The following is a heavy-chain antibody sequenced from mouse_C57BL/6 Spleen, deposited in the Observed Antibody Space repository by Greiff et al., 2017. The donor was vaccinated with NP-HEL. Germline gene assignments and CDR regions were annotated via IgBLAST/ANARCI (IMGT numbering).Heavy chain of an antibody. V-gene: IGHV1-59*01. CDR1: GYTFTSYW. D-gene: IGHD1-1*01. Sequence: QVQLQQSGAELVRPGTSVKLSCKASGYTFTSYWMHWVKQRPGQGLEWIGVIDPSDSYTNYNQKFKGKATLTVDTSSSTAYMQLSSLTSEDSAVYYCAYHYYGSSYWYFDVWGTGTTVTVSS. J-gene: IGHJ1*03. CDR3: AYHYYGSSYWYFDV. CDR2: IDPSDSYT.